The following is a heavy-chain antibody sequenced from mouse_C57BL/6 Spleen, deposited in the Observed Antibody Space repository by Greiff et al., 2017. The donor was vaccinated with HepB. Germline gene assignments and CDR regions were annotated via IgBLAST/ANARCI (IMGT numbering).Heavy chain of an antibody. J-gene: IGHJ4*01. CDR1: GFTFSSYG. V-gene: IGHV5-6*01. CDR2: ISSGGSYT. D-gene: IGHD2-13*01. Sequence: EVKVVESGGDLVKPGGSLKLSCAASGFTFSSYGMSWVRQTPDKRLEWVATISSGGSYTYYPDSVKGRFTISRDNAKNTLYLQMSSLKSEDTAMYNCARHGDYGDYAMDYWGQGTSVTVSS. CDR3: ARHGDYGDYAMDY.